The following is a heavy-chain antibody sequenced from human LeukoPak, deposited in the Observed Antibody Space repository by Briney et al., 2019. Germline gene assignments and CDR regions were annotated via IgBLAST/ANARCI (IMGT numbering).Heavy chain of an antibody. J-gene: IGHJ3*02. CDR2: IYTSGST. Sequence: SETLSLTCTVSGGSISSYYWSWIRQPAGKGLEWIGRIYTSGSTNYNPSLKSRVTMSVDTSRNQFSLKLSSVTAADTAVYYCARVTDSRGYYYSDDAFDIWGQGTMVTVSS. V-gene: IGHV4-4*07. CDR3: ARVTDSRGYYYSDDAFDI. D-gene: IGHD3-22*01. CDR1: GGSISSYY.